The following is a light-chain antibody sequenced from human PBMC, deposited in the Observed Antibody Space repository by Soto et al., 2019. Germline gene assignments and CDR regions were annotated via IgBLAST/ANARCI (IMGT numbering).Light chain of an antibody. CDR2: DVS. J-gene: IGLJ2*01. CDR1: SSDIGDYNF. Sequence: QSVLTQPASVSGSPGQSITISCTGTSSDIGDYNFVSWYQRHPGKAPKLLIYDVSNRPSGVSNRFSGSKSGNTASLTISGLQAGDEADYYCSSYTRTTTRVIFGGGTKVTVL. CDR3: SSYTRTTTRVI. V-gene: IGLV2-14*01.